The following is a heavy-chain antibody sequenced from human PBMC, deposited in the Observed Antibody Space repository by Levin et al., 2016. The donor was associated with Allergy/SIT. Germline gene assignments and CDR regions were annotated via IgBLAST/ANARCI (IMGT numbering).Heavy chain of an antibody. Sequence: ETLSLTCAASGFTFSSYSMNWVRQAPGKGLEWVSYISSSSSTIYYADSVKGRFTISRDNAKNSLYLQMNSLRAEDTAVYYCARRLITIFGGQYYGMDVWGQGTTVTVSS. CDR2: ISSSSSTI. CDR3: ARRLITIFGGQYYGMDV. D-gene: IGHD3-3*01. CDR1: GFTFSSYS. V-gene: IGHV3-48*01. J-gene: IGHJ6*02.